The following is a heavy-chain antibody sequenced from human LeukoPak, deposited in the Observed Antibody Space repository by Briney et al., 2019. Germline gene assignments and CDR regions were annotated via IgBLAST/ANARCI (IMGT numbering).Heavy chain of an antibody. V-gene: IGHV3-33*01. CDR3: ARARGRRDFGSGVLAGY. J-gene: IGHJ4*02. Sequence: PGGSLRLSCAASGFTFSSYGMHWVRQAPGKGLEWVAVIWYDGSNKYYADSVKGRFTISRDNSKNTLYLQMNSLRAEDTAVYYCARARGRRDFGSGVLAGYWGQGTLVTVSS. CDR2: IWYDGSNK. D-gene: IGHD6-19*01. CDR1: GFTFSSYG.